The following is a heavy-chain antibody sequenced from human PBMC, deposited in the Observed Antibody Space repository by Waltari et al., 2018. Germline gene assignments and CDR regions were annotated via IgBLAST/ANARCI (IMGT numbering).Heavy chain of an antibody. D-gene: IGHD6-13*01. CDR1: GYRFSSHW. Sequence: EVQLAQSGAEVKKPGESLKITCKGSGYRFSSHWISWVRQVPGKGLEWMGIIFPGDSDTRYSPSYPGQVTISAAKSTSTAYLQWSSLRAPDTAMYYCARSSTAAGDALDIWGQGTMVTVSS. J-gene: IGHJ3*02. V-gene: IGHV5-51*01. CDR3: ARSSTAAGDALDI. CDR2: IFPGDSDT.